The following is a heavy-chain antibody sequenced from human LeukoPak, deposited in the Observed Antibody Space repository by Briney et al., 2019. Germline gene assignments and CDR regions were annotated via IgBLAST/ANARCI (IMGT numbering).Heavy chain of an antibody. CDR3: ARTLHPPNLNWYFDY. CDR2: TYYSGST. CDR1: GGSISSSGSY. V-gene: IGHV4-39*07. Sequence: PSETLSLTCAVSGGSISSSGSYWGWIRQPPGKGLEWIGITYYSGSTYYNPSLKSRVTISVDTSKNQFSLKLSSVTAADTAIYYCARTLHPPNLNWYFDYWGQGILVTVSS. D-gene: IGHD1-1*01. J-gene: IGHJ4*02.